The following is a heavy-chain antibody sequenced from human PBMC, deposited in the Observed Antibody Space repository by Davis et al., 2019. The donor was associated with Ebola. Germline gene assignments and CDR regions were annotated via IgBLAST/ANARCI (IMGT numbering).Heavy chain of an antibody. Sequence: PGGSLRLSCKASGYTFTTSWIVWVRQMPGKGLEWMGIIYPGDSDTRYSPSFQGHVTISADKSITTAYLQWTSLKASETAIYYCSHMATITSGWFDPWGQGTLVTVSS. CDR1: GYTFTTSW. J-gene: IGHJ5*02. V-gene: IGHV5-51*01. CDR2: IYPGDSDT. D-gene: IGHD5-24*01. CDR3: SHMATITSGWFDP.